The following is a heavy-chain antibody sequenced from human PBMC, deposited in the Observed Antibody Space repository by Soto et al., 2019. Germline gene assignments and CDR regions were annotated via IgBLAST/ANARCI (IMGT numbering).Heavy chain of an antibody. J-gene: IGHJ4*02. CDR1: GFTFSSYG. CDR3: AKDATDYGDYVFHY. V-gene: IGHV3-30*18. CDR2: ISYDGSNK. D-gene: IGHD4-17*01. Sequence: GGSLRLSCAASGFTFSSYGMHWVRQAPGKGLEWMAVISYDGSNKYYADSVKGRFTISRDNSKNTLYLQMNSLRAEDTAVYYCAKDATDYGDYVFHYWGQGT.